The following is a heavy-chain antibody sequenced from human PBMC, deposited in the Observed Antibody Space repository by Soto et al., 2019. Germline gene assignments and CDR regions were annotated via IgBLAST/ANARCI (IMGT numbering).Heavy chain of an antibody. CDR2: ISAYNGNT. CDR3: ARYGTVWYYGSGRDGMDV. CDR1: GYTFTSYG. J-gene: IGHJ6*02. V-gene: IGHV1-18*01. D-gene: IGHD3-10*01. Sequence: QVQLVQSGAEVKKPGASVKVSCKASGYTFTSYGITSVRQAPGQGLEWMGWISAYNGNTNYAQKLQGRVTMTTDTSTSTAYMELRSLRSDDTAVYYCARYGTVWYYGSGRDGMDVWGQGTTVTVSS.